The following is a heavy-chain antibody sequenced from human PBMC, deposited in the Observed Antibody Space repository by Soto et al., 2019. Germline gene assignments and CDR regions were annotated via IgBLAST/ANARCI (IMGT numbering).Heavy chain of an antibody. CDR3: ARDGGNDRYYFDY. CDR2: IYHSGST. J-gene: IGHJ4*02. V-gene: IGHV4-30-2*01. Sequence: QLQLQESGSGLVKPSQTLSLTCAVSGGSISSGGYSWSWIRQPPGKGLEWIGYIYHSGSTYYNPSLKSRVTISVDRSKYQFSLKLSSVTAADTAVYYCARDGGNDRYYFDYWGQGTLVTVSS. CDR1: GGSISSGGYS. D-gene: IGHD2-15*01.